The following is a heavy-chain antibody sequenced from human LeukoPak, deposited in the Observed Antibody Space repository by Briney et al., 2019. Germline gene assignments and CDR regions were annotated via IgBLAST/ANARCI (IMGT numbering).Heavy chain of an antibody. V-gene: IGHV1-46*01. CDR2: INPSGGST. D-gene: IGHD1-26*01. J-gene: IGHJ3*02. Sequence: GASVKVSCKASGYTFTSYYMHWVRQAPGQGLEWMGIINPSGGSTSYAQKFQGRVTMTRDMSTCTVYMELSSLRSEDTAVYYCARDSIVGATGDAFDIWGQGTMVTVSS. CDR3: ARDSIVGATGDAFDI. CDR1: GYTFTSYY.